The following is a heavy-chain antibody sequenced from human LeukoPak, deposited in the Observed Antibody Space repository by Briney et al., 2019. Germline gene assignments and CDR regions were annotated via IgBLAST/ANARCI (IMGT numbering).Heavy chain of an antibody. J-gene: IGHJ6*03. D-gene: IGHD4-17*01. CDR2: INHSGST. V-gene: IGHV4-34*01. CDR3: ARVGSAVTTTRHYYYYYMDV. Sequence: SETLSLTCAVYGGSFSGYYWSWIRHPPGKGLEWIGEINHSGSTNYNPSLKSRVTISVDTSKNQFSLKLSSVTAADTAVYYCARVGSAVTTTRHYYYYYMDVWGKGTTVTVSS. CDR1: GGSFSGYY.